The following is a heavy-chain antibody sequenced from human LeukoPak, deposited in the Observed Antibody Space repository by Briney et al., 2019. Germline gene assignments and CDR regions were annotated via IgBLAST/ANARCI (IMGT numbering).Heavy chain of an antibody. D-gene: IGHD2-15*01. Sequence: SQTLSLTCTVSGGSISSGDYYWSWIRQPPGKGLEWIGYIYYSGSTYYNPSLKSRVTISVDTSKNQFSLKLSSVTAADTAVYYCARARRHVGYCSGGSCYSPDYFDYWGQGTLVTVSS. J-gene: IGHJ4*02. CDR3: ARARRHVGYCSGGSCYSPDYFDY. CDR1: GGSISSGDYY. V-gene: IGHV4-30-4*01. CDR2: IYYSGST.